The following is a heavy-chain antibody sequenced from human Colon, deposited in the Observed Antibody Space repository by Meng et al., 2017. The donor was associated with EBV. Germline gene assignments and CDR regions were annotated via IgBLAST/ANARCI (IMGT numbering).Heavy chain of an antibody. Sequence: EVQLVESXXXXVXXGGSLRLSCAASGFTFSSSALSWVRQAPGRGLEWVSTISGSGLSTYYADSVKGRFTISRDNSKNTLYLQMNSLRAEDTALYYCATALYWGQGTLITVSS. D-gene: IGHD2-15*01. J-gene: IGHJ4*02. CDR3: ATALY. V-gene: IGHV3-23*04. CDR1: GFTFSSSA. CDR2: ISGSGLST.